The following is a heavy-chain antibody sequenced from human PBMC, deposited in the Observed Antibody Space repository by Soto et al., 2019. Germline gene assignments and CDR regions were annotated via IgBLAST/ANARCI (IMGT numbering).Heavy chain of an antibody. J-gene: IGHJ4*02. V-gene: IGHV1-8*01. Sequence: ASVKVSCKASGYTFTSYDINWVRQATGQGLEWMGWMNPNSGNTGYAQKFQGGVTMTRNTSISTAYMELSSLRSEDTAVYYCARGLRAADYSDYWGQGTLVTVSS. CDR3: ARGLRAADYSDY. D-gene: IGHD6-25*01. CDR2: MNPNSGNT. CDR1: GYTFTSYD.